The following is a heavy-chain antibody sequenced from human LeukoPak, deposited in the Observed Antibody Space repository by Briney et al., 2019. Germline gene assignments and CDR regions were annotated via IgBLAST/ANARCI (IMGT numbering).Heavy chain of an antibody. D-gene: IGHD2-2*01. V-gene: IGHV1-2*02. CDR2: INPNSGGT. Sequence: ASVKVSCKASGYTFTSYYMHWVRQAPGQGLEWMGWINPNSGGTNYAQKFQGRVTMTRDTSISTAYMELTWLRFDDTAVYYCARDRRDCSTTSCLHDAFDIWGQGTMVTVSS. J-gene: IGHJ3*02. CDR3: ARDRRDCSTTSCLHDAFDI. CDR1: GYTFTSYY.